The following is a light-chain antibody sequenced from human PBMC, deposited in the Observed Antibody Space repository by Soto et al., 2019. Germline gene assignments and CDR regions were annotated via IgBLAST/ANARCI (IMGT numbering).Light chain of an antibody. CDR3: QQYDSYSWT. CDR2: KAC. Sequence: DVQMTQSPSTLSATVGDRVTITCRASQSISRWLFCFQQNPGKAPKLLIYKACNLEDGVQTRCSGSGSGTEFTLTISSLQPDDFATYYCQQYDSYSWTFGQGTKVDIK. V-gene: IGKV1-5*03. J-gene: IGKJ1*01. CDR1: QSISRW.